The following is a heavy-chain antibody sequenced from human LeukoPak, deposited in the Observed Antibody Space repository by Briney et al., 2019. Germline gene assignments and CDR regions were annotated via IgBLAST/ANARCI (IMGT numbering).Heavy chain of an antibody. CDR2: VNLQGST. J-gene: IGHJ5*02. CDR3: ARGRFWSGYYHNWFDP. D-gene: IGHD3-3*01. Sequence: SETLSLTCGVSGGSITNTNYWTWVRQPPGKGLEWIGEVNLQGSTNYNPSLMGRVAIAVDTSDNHISLQFTSVTAADTAVYYCARGRFWSGYYHNWFDPWGQGTLVTVSS. V-gene: IGHV4-4*02. CDR1: GGSITNTNY.